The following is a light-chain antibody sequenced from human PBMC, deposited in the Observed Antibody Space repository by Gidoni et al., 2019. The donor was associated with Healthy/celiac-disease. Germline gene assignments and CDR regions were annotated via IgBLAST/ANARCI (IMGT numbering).Light chain of an antibody. CDR2: WAS. V-gene: IGKV4-1*01. J-gene: IGKJ4*01. Sequence: DIVMTQSPDSLAVSLGARATVNCKSSRSVLYSSNNQNYLAWYQQKPGQPPKLLIYWASSRESGVPDRFSGSGSGTDFTLTISSLQAEDGAVYYCQQYYSSPLTFGGGTKVEIK. CDR3: QQYYSSPLT. CDR1: RSVLYSSNNQNY.